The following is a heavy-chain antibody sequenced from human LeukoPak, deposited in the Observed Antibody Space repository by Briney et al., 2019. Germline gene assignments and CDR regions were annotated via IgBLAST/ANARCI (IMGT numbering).Heavy chain of an antibody. CDR2: IYYTGST. Sequence: SETLSLTCTVSGDSISSSSYYWDWIRQPPGKGLEWIGSIYYTGSTYYNPSLKSRVTMSVDTSENQFSLELTSVTAADTAVYYCARGGRTEYNWFDPWGQGTLVTVSS. CDR1: GDSISSSSYY. CDR3: ARGGRTEYNWFDP. J-gene: IGHJ5*02. D-gene: IGHD1-26*01. V-gene: IGHV4-39*01.